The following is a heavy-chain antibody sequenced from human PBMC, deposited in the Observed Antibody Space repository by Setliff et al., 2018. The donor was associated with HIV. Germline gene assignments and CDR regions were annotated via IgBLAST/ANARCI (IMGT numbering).Heavy chain of an antibody. D-gene: IGHD3-10*01. V-gene: IGHV3-21*01. CDR3: ARDRGAAMVRGVIDY. J-gene: IGHJ4*02. Sequence: GGSLRLSCAASGFTFSSYSMNWVRQAPGKGLEWVSSISSSSSYIYYAASVKGRFTISRDNAKNSLYLQMNSLRAEDTAVYYCARDRGAAMVRGVIDYWGQGTLVTVSS. CDR1: GFTFSSYS. CDR2: ISSSSSYI.